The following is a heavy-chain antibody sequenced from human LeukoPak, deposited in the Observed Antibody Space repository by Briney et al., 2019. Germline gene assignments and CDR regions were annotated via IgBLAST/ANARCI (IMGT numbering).Heavy chain of an antibody. D-gene: IGHD4-17*01. V-gene: IGHV5-51*01. CDR3: ARRITVTDDAFDI. CDR1: GHSFTSNW. J-gene: IGHJ3*02. CDR2: IYPGDSET. Sequence: GESPKISCKGSGHSFTSNWIAWVRQMPGKGLEWMGIIYPGDSETRYSPSFQSQVTISADKSISTAYLQWSSLKASDTAMYYCARRITVTDDAFDIWGQGTMVTVSS.